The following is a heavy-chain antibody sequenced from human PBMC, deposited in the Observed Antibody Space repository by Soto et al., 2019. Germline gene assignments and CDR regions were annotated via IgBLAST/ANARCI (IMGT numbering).Heavy chain of an antibody. CDR1: GGSFSGYY. V-gene: IGHV4-34*01. D-gene: IGHD7-27*01. CDR2: INHSGST. Sequence: SETLSLTCAVYGGSFSGYYWSWIRQPPGKGLEWIGEINHSGSTNYNPSLKSRVTISVDTSKNQFSLKLSSVTAADTAVYYCARSGDPLYYYYYGMDVWGQGTTVTVSS. CDR3: ARSGDPLYYYYYGMDV. J-gene: IGHJ6*02.